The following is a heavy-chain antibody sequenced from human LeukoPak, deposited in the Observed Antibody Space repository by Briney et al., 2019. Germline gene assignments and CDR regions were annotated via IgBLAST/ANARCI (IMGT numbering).Heavy chain of an antibody. CDR1: GGSFSGYY. CDR3: ARGSWIQLWF. CDR2: INHSGST. Sequence: SETLSLTCAVYGGSFSGYYWSWIRQPPGKGLEWIGEINHSGSTNYNPSLKSRVTISVDTSKNQFSLRLSSVTAADTAVYYCARGSWIQLWFWGQGTLVTVSS. V-gene: IGHV4-34*01. D-gene: IGHD5-18*01. J-gene: IGHJ4*02.